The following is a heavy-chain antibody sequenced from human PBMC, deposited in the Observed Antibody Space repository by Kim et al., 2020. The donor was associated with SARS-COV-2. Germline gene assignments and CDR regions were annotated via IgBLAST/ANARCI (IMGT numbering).Heavy chain of an antibody. V-gene: IGHV1-18*04. J-gene: IGHJ4*02. D-gene: IGHD5-12*01. CDR3: ARVRRQVATGTMFDY. CDR1: GYTFTNYG. CDR2: ISTYNGNT. Sequence: ASVKVSCKASGYTFTNYGISWVRQAPGQGLEWMGWISTYNGNTNYAQKLQGRVTMTTDTSTSTAYMELRSLRSDDTAVYYCARVRRQVATGTMFDYWGQGTLVTVSS.